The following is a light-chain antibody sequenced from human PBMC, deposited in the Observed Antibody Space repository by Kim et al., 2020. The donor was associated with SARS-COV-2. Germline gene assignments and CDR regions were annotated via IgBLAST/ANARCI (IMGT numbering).Light chain of an antibody. J-gene: IGKJ4*01. V-gene: IGKV3-11*01. CDR3: QQRYNWPLT. Sequence: LPPGERATLSCRAVQSVGNSLAWFQQKPGQAPRLLIFETSNRATGIPARFSGSGSGTAFTLTISSLEPEDFAVYYCQQRYNWPLTFGGGTKVDIK. CDR2: ETS. CDR1: QSVGNS.